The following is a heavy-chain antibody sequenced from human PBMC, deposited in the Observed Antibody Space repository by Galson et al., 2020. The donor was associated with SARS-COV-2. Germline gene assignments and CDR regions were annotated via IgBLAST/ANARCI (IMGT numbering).Heavy chain of an antibody. V-gene: IGHV1-2*06. D-gene: IGHD6-19*01. CDR3: ARGGTRSGLDY. CDR2: INPNGGGT. J-gene: IGHJ4*02. CDR1: GYTFTDHF. Sequence: ASVKVSCKTSGYTFTDHFFHWVRQAPGQGLEWMGLINPNGGGTKYAQRFQGRVTMTRDTAINTSYMEPSRLESDDTAIYYCARGGTRSGLDYWGQGTLLTVSS.